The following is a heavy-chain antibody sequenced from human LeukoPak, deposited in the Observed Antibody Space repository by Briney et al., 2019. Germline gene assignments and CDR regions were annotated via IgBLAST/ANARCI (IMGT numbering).Heavy chain of an antibody. CDR3: ARRRVTVTTPLDAFDI. Sequence: SETLSLTCTVSGGSISSSSYYWGWIRQPPGKGLEWIGGIYYSGSTYYNPSPKSRVTISVDTSKNQFSLKLSSVTAADTAVYYCARRRVTVTTPLDAFDIWGQGTMVTVSS. CDR1: GGSISSSSYY. CDR2: IYYSGST. J-gene: IGHJ3*02. V-gene: IGHV4-39*01. D-gene: IGHD4-17*01.